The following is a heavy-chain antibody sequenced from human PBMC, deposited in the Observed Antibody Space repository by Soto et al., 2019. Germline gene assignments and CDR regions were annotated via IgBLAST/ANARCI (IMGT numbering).Heavy chain of an antibody. CDR2: IYYSGST. V-gene: IGHV4-61*01. J-gene: IGHJ6*02. D-gene: IGHD1-26*01. CDR3: AREGKWEVPYYYYSMDV. Sequence: PSETLSLTCTVSGGSVSSGSYYWSWIRQPPGKGLEWIGYIYYSGSTNYNPSLKSRVTISVDTSKNQFSLKLSSVTAADTAVYYCAREGKWEVPYYYYSMDVWGQGTTVTVSS. CDR1: GGSVSSGSYY.